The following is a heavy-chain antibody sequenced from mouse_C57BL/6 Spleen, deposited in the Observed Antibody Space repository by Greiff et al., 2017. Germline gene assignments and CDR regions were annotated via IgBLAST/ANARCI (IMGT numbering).Heavy chain of an antibody. J-gene: IGHJ4*01. Sequence: VMLVESGGGLVQSKGSLKLSCAAFGFTFNTYAMHWVRLAPGKGLEWVARIRSKSSNYATYYADSAKDRFTISRDDSQSMLYLQMNNLKTEDTAMYYCVREGYPGTYYAMVYWGQGTSVTVSS. CDR3: VREGYPGTYYAMVY. CDR1: GFTFNTYA. D-gene: IGHD4-1*01. CDR2: IRSKSSNYAT. V-gene: IGHV10-3*01.